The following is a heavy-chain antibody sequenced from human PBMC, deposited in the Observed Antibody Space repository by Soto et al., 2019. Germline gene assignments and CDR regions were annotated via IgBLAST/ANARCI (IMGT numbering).Heavy chain of an antibody. CDR1: GGSFSSLV. D-gene: IGHD2-2*01. V-gene: IGHV1-69*10. J-gene: IGHJ5*02. Sequence: SVKVSCKASGGSFSSLVISWLRQAPGQGPEWMGGINPMLGVANFAQKFQDRVTITADESTTTAYMELSSLRSEDTAVYYCARGPAQFDPWGQGTLVTVSS. CDR2: INPMLGVA. CDR3: ARGPAQFDP.